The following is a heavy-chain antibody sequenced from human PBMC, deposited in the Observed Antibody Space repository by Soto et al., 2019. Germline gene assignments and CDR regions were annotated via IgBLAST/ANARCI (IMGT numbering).Heavy chain of an antibody. Sequence: GASVKVSCKASGYTFTSYYMHWVRQAPGQGLEWMGIINPSGGSTSYAQKFQGRVTMTRDTSTSTVYMELSSLRSEDTAVYYCARDKIGVVPAATIKKNYYHHYLMSFWGQGTTVTVYS. D-gene: IGHD2-2*01. CDR1: GYTFTSYY. V-gene: IGHV1-46*01. CDR3: ARDKIGVVPAATIKKNYYHHYLMSF. CDR2: INPSGGST. J-gene: IGHJ6*02.